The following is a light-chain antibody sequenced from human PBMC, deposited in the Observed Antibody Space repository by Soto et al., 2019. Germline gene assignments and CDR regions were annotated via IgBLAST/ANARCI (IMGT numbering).Light chain of an antibody. CDR3: HQRQSWPRT. CDR2: DAS. CDR1: QSVNRY. Sequence: EIVLTQSPATLSLSPGERATLSCWASQSVNRYLVWYQQKPGQAPRLLMYDASKRATGIPAKFSGSGSGTDFTLTISDVQPEDFALYYCHQRQSWPRTFGQGTKVDIK. J-gene: IGKJ1*01. V-gene: IGKV3-11*01.